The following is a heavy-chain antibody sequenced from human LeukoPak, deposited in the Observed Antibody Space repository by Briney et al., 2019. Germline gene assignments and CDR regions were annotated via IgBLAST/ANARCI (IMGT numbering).Heavy chain of an antibody. Sequence: PSETLSLTCTVSGGSISSYYWSWIRQPAGKGLEWIGRIYTSGSTNYNPSLKSRVTISVDKSKNQFSLKLSSVTAADTAVYYCAGGDSSSQADYWGQGVQVTVSS. V-gene: IGHV4-4*07. D-gene: IGHD6-6*01. CDR1: GGSISSYY. J-gene: IGHJ4*02. CDR2: IYTSGST. CDR3: AGGDSSSQADY.